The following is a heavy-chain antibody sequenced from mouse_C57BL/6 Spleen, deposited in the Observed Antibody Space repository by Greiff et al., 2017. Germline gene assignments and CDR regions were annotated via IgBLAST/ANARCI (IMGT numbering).Heavy chain of an antibody. CDR2: IWWDDDK. Sequence: VTLKESGPGILQPSQTLSLTCSFSGFSLSTFGMGVGWIRQPSGKGLEWLAHIWWDDDKYYNPALKSRLTISKDTSKNQVFLKIANVDTAVTATYYCARTHSNPAWFAYWGQGTLVTVSA. J-gene: IGHJ3*01. D-gene: IGHD2-5*01. V-gene: IGHV8-8*01. CDR1: GFSLSTFGMG. CDR3: ARTHSNPAWFAY.